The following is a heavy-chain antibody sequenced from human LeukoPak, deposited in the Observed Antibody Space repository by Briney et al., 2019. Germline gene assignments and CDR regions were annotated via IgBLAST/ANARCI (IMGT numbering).Heavy chain of an antibody. CDR3: ARLNVEMATIRFDY. D-gene: IGHD5-24*01. J-gene: IGHJ4*02. CDR1: GYTFTSYG. V-gene: IGHV1-18*01. CDR2: ISAYNGNT. Sequence: ASVKVSCKASGYTFTSYGISWVRQAPGQGLERIGWISAYNGNTNYAQKLQGRVTMTTDTSTSTAYMELRSLRSDDTAVYYCARLNVEMATIRFDYWGQGTLVTVSS.